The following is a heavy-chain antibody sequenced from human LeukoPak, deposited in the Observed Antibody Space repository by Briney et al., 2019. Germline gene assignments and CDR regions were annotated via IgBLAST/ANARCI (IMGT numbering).Heavy chain of an antibody. V-gene: IGHV4-59*02. Sequence: SETLSLTCTVSGGSVSSYYWSWIRQPPGKGLEWIGYIYYSGSTNYNPSLKSRVTMSVDTSKNQFSLKLTSVTAADTAVYYCARVSPRRQLLLSVWGQGTLVSVSS. CDR3: ARVSPRRQLLLSV. CDR2: IYYSGST. D-gene: IGHD2-2*01. J-gene: IGHJ4*02. CDR1: GGSVSSYY.